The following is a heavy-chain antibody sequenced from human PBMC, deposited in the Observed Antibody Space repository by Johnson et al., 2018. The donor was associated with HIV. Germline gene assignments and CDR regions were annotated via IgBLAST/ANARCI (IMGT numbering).Heavy chain of an antibody. CDR2: ITYDGRNE. Sequence: VQLVESGGGVAQPGTSMRLSCAASGFTFSSHPMNWVRQAPGKGLAWVAVITYDGRNEYYGDSVKGRFTISRDNSKNTLFLQMNSLRPDDTAVYFFARRFFDSSSFDMWGQGTMVTVSS. V-gene: IGHV3-30*04. CDR3: ARRFFDSSSFDM. CDR1: GFTFSSHP. J-gene: IGHJ3*02. D-gene: IGHD3-22*01.